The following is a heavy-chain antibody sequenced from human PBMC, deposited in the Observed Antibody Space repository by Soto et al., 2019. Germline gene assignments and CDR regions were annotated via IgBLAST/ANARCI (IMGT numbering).Heavy chain of an antibody. CDR3: ARDPGDYGDYYFDY. J-gene: IGHJ4*02. Sequence: DLEESGGGVVQPGRSLRLSCVASEINFSPNAMHWVRQAPDKGLEWLAIISHDGSQIFYADSVKGRFSISRDNSKNSVYLQMNNLRSEDTAVYYCARDPGDYGDYYFDYWGQGTLVTVSS. CDR1: EINFSPNA. CDR2: ISHDGSQI. D-gene: IGHD4-17*01. V-gene: IGHV3-30-3*01.